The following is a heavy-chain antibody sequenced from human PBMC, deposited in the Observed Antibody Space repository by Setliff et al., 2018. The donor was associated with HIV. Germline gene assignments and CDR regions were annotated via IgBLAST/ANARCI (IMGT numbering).Heavy chain of an antibody. CDR3: AKGWGSPDY. CDR1: GFTFPNFG. J-gene: IGHJ4*02. V-gene: IGHV3-23*01. D-gene: IGHD7-27*01. Sequence: GESLKISCAASGFTFPNFGMSWVRQAPGKGLEWVSGISSSGDRTYYADSVKGRFTMSRDNSKNTLHLQMNSLGVEDTAAYYCAKGWGSPDYWGRGTLVTVSS. CDR2: ISSSGDRT.